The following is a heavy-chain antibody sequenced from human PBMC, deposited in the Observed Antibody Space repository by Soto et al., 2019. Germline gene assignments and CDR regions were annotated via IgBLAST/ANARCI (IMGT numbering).Heavy chain of an antibody. CDR3: ARLLTEGVTYREDAFDI. CDR1: GYTFTSHG. CDR2: ISTYNGKT. Sequence: GASVKVSCKASGYTFTSHGFSWVRQAPGQGLEWMGWISTYNGKTDCAQKFQGRVTMTADTRTNTGYMELRSLRSDDTAVYYCARLLTEGVTYREDAFDIWGQGTKVTVSS. D-gene: IGHD3-16*02. V-gene: IGHV1-18*01. J-gene: IGHJ3*02.